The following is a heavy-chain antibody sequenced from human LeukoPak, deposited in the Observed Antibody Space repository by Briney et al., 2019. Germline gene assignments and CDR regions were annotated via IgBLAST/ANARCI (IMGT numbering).Heavy chain of an antibody. CDR2: IYHSGST. D-gene: IGHD3-3*01. Sequence: SETLSLTCTVSGGSVNSGGYYWSWIRQSPGKGLEWIGYIYHSGSTNYNPSLKSRVTISVDRFKNHFSLKLKSVTAADTAVYYCARGFWSGYYNSNWFDPWGQGTLVTVSS. J-gene: IGHJ5*02. CDR1: GGSVNSGGYY. CDR3: ARGFWSGYYNSNWFDP. V-gene: IGHV4-30-2*06.